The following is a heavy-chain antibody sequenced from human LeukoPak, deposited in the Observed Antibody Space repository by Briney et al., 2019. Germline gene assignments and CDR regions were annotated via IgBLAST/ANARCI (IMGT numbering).Heavy chain of an antibody. V-gene: IGHV3-30*18. Sequence: GGSLRLSCAMSGFTLTSTGMHWVRQAPGKGLEWVAVISYDGSNKYYADSVKGRFTISRDNSKNTLYLQMNSLRAEDTAVYYCAKEGRSGSYWAYYFDYWGQGTLVTVSS. CDR1: GFTLTSTG. CDR3: AKEGRSGSYWAYYFDY. CDR2: ISYDGSNK. D-gene: IGHD1-26*01. J-gene: IGHJ4*02.